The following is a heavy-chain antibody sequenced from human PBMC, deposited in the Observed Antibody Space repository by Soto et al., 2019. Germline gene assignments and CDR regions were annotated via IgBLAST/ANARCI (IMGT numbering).Heavy chain of an antibody. J-gene: IGHJ4*02. V-gene: IGHV3-23*01. Sequence: PGGSLRLSCAASGYTFSSYAMTWVRQAPGKGLEWVSTIGGGGGRTYYADSMKGRFTISRDNSKNTLYLQMNGLRADDTAVYYCAKGVRGIIIFTDYWGQGTLVTVS. CDR1: GYTFSSYA. D-gene: IGHD3-10*01. CDR3: AKGVRGIIIFTDY. CDR2: IGGGGGRT.